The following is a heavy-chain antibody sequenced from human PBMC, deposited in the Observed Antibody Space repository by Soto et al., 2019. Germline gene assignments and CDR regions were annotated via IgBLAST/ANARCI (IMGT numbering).Heavy chain of an antibody. CDR3: GGKNYDSSGYLDY. D-gene: IGHD3-22*01. CDR2: IFSRGCT. CDR1: CGSINTFY. Sequence: SETLSLTCTVSCGSINTFYWRCLRQPAGKGLEWIGLIFSRGCTSFNPSLEIRVAMSVDTSKNHFSLNLSSVTAADMAVYYCGGKNYDSSGYLDYWGQGTLVTVSS. V-gene: IGHV4-4*07. J-gene: IGHJ4*02.